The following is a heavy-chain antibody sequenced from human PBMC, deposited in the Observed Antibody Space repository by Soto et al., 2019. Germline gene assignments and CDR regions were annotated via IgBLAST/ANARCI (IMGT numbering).Heavy chain of an antibody. CDR1: GGLFSSFA. V-gene: IGHV1-69*13. CDR2: IIPVFGTT. Sequence: AASVKVSCKDSGGLFSSFAISWVRQAPGQGLEWMGGIIPVFGTTNYAQKFQDRVTITADESTNTAYMELSSLRSDDTAMYYCARGGGPYVWFNEFWGQGTQVTVSS. D-gene: IGHD3-16*01. J-gene: IGHJ4*02. CDR3: ARGGGPYVWFNEF.